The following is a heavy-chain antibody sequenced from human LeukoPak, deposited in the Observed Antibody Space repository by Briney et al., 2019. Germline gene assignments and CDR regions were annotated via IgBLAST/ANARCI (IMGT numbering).Heavy chain of an antibody. J-gene: IGHJ4*02. V-gene: IGHV3-30*18. CDR1: GFTFSSYG. CDR2: ISYDGSNK. Sequence: GRSLRLSCAASGFTFSSYGMHWVRQAPGKGLEWVAVISYDGSNKYYADSVKGRFTISRDNSKNTLYLQMNSLRAEDTAVYYCAKDWYYYDSSGYPDYWGQGTLVTVSS. CDR3: AKDWYYYDSSGYPDY. D-gene: IGHD3-22*01.